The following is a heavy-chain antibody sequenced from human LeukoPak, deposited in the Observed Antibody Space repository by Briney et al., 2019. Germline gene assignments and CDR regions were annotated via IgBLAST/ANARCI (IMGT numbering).Heavy chain of an antibody. CDR1: GFTSGDYA. CDR3: TRDYYDSSGPRLFDY. CDR2: IRSKAYGGTT. Sequence: GGSLRLSCTASGFTSGDYAMSWFRQAPGKGLEWVGFIRSKAYGGTTEYAASVKGRFTISRDDSKSIAYLQMNSLKTEDTAVYYCTRDYYDSSGPRLFDYWGQGTLVTVSS. J-gene: IGHJ4*02. D-gene: IGHD3-22*01. V-gene: IGHV3-49*03.